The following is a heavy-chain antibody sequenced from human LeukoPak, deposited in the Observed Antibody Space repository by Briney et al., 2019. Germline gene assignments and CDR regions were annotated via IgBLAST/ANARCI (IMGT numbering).Heavy chain of an antibody. CDR2: IKQDGSEK. CDR1: GFTFSSDW. J-gene: IGHJ4*02. V-gene: IGHV3-7*01. Sequence: GGSLRLSCAASGFTFSSDWMSWGRGAPGKGLEWVANIKQDGSEKYYVDSVKGRFTISRDNAKNSLYLQMNSLRAEDTAVYYCARELGEVGATTDYFDYWGQGTLVTVSS. D-gene: IGHD1-26*01. CDR3: ARELGEVGATTDYFDY.